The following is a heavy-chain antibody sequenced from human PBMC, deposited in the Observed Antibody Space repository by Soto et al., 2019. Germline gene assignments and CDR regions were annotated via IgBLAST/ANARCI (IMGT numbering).Heavy chain of an antibody. CDR3: AKDHSSSWYYFDY. D-gene: IGHD6-13*01. CDR1: GFTFSSYS. J-gene: IGHJ4*02. CDR2: ISYDGSHK. V-gene: IGHV3-30*18. Sequence: GGSLRLSCAASGFTFSSYSVNWVRQAPGKGLEWVAVISYDGSHKYYADSVKGRFTISRDNSKNTLYLQMNSLRAEDTAVYYCAKDHSSSWYYFDYWGQGTLVTVSS.